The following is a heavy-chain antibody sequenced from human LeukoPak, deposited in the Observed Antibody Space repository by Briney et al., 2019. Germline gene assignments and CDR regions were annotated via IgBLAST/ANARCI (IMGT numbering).Heavy chain of an antibody. J-gene: IGHJ4*02. V-gene: IGHV1-69*05. CDR3: ATRGGTKGDSQY. CDR2: IIPIFGTA. Sequence: ASVKASCKASGGTFSSYAISWVRQAPGQGLEWMGRIIPIFGTANYAQKFQGRVTITTDESTSTAYMELSSLRSEDTAVYYRATRGGTKGDSQYWGQGTLVTVSS. D-gene: IGHD1-1*01. CDR1: GGTFSSYA.